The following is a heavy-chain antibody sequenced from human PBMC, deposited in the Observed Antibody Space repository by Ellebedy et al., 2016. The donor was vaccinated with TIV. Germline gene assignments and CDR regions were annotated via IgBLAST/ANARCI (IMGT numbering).Heavy chain of an antibody. CDR3: ARDGAAYCGGDCTSPFDY. J-gene: IGHJ4*02. CDR1: GFTFSSYA. D-gene: IGHD2-21*02. Sequence: PGGSLRLSCEASGFTFSSYAMHWVRQAPGKGLEWVAVISNDGSNEYYADSAKGRLTISRDNAKNSLYLQMNSLRDEDTAVYYCARDGAAYCGGDCTSPFDYWGQGTLVTVSS. CDR2: ISNDGSNE. V-gene: IGHV3-30-3*01.